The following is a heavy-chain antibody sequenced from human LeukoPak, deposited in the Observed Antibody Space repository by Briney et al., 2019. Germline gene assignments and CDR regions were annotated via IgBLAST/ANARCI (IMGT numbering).Heavy chain of an antibody. CDR1: GFSFSHFS. Sequence: LRLSCEASGFSFSHFSMNWIRRPPGKGLEWIGEINHSGSTNYNPSLKSRVTISVDTSKNQFSLRLSSVTAADTAVYYCARVLEGSSGQHWYFDLWGRGTLVTVSS. J-gene: IGHJ2*01. CDR2: INHSGST. V-gene: IGHV4-34*01. D-gene: IGHD6-19*01. CDR3: ARVLEGSSGQHWYFDL.